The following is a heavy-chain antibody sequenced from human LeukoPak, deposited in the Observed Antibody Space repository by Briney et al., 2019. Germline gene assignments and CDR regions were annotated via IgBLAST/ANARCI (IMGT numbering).Heavy chain of an antibody. CDR2: IRYDESAT. CDR1: GLTFSTCG. D-gene: IGHD3-16*01. Sequence: QTGGSLRLSCVASGLTFSTCGMHWVRQAPGKGLEWLTHIRYDESATYYADSVKGRFTISRDNAKNSLYLQMNSLRAEDTAVYYCARDLVRDYVWGSSEDYWGQGTLVTVSS. CDR3: ARDLVRDYVWGSSEDY. J-gene: IGHJ4*02. V-gene: IGHV3-33*01.